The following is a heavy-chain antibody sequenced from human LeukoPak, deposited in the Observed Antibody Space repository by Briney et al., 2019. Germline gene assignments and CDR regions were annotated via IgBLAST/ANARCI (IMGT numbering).Heavy chain of an antibody. CDR1: GFTFSSYS. D-gene: IGHD3-22*01. J-gene: IGHJ4*02. V-gene: IGHV3-21*01. CDR3: ARDTMDSSGYL. Sequence: GGSLRLSCAASGFTFSSYSMNWVRQAPGKGREWVSSISSSRSYIYYADSVEGRFTISRDNAKNSLYLQMNSLRAEDTAVYYCARDTMDSSGYLWGQGTLVTVSS. CDR2: ISSSRSYI.